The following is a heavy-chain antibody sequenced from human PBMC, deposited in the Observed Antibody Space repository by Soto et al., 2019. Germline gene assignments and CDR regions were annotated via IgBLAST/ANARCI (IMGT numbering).Heavy chain of an antibody. D-gene: IGHD2-15*01. V-gene: IGHV4-31*03. CDR1: GGSISSGGYY. CDR3: ARDVSGSSLFDP. CDR2: IYYSGST. J-gene: IGHJ5*02. Sequence: SETLSLTCTVSGGSISSGGYYWSWIRQHPGKGLEWIGYIYYSGSTYYNPSLKSRVTISVDTSKNQFSLKLSSVTAADTAVYYCARDVSGSSLFDPWGQGTLVTVSS.